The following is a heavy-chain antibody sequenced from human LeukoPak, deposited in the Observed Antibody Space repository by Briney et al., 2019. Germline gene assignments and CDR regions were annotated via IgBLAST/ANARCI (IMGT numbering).Heavy chain of an antibody. CDR1: GFTFSGYA. CDR2: ISGSSSFI. Sequence: GGSLILSCAASGFTFSGYAMTWVRQAPGKGLEWVSSISGSSSFIYYTYSVQGRFTVSRDNAENSLFLQMDSLKAEDTAVYYCARLPQSFVGASPFDFWGQGTLVTVSS. J-gene: IGHJ4*02. CDR3: ARLPQSFVGASPFDF. D-gene: IGHD3-16*01. V-gene: IGHV3-21*01.